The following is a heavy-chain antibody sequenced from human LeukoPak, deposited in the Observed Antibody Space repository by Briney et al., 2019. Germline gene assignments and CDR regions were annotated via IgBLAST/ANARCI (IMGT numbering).Heavy chain of an antibody. CDR2: ISISSDTI. CDR1: GFTFSSYS. CDR3: ASLFDY. Sequence: GGSPRLSCAASGFTFSSYSMNWVRQAPGKGLEWVSFISISSDTIYYADSVKGRFTISRDNAKNSLFLQMNSLRAEDTAVYYCASLFDYWGQGTLVTVSS. J-gene: IGHJ4*02. V-gene: IGHV3-48*04.